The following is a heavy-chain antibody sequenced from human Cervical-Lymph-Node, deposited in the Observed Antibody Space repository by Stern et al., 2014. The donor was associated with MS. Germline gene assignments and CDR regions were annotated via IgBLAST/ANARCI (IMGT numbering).Heavy chain of an antibody. CDR2: IFPGGSDI. CDR1: GYTFTSYW. V-gene: IGHV5-51*01. Sequence: EVQLVQSGPEVKRPGGSLKISCQASGYTFTSYWIGWVRQMPGKGREWTAIIFPGGSDIRYSRASQGQVTIPANNSSSAASLQWNNLKASDTAIYYCARQRYFDYWGQGTLVTVSS. CDR3: ARQRYFDY. J-gene: IGHJ4*02.